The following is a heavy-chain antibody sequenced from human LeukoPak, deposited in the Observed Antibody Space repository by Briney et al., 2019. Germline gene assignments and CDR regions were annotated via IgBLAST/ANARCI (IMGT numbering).Heavy chain of an antibody. D-gene: IGHD4-17*01. Sequence: PSETLSLTCTVSGGSISSYYWSWIRQPPGKGLEWIGYIYYSGSTNYNPSLKSRVTISVDTSKNQFSLKVSSVTAADTAVYYCARGAQGGMTTVTTRDWFDPWGQGTLVTVSS. CDR3: ARGAQGGMTTVTTRDWFDP. V-gene: IGHV4-59*12. CDR1: GGSISSYY. J-gene: IGHJ5*02. CDR2: IYYSGST.